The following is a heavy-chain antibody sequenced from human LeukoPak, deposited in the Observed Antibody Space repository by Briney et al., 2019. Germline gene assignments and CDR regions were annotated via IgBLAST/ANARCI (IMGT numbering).Heavy chain of an antibody. CDR3: AREGSGSYGALDY. J-gene: IGHJ4*02. D-gene: IGHD1-26*01. Sequence: PGGSLRLSCAASGFTFSSYWMSWVRQAPGKGLEWVANIKQDGSEKYYVDSVKGRFTISRDNAKNSLYLQMNSLRAEDTAVYYCAREGSGSYGALDYWGQGTLVTVSS. CDR2: IKQDGSEK. V-gene: IGHV3-7*01. CDR1: GFTFSSYW.